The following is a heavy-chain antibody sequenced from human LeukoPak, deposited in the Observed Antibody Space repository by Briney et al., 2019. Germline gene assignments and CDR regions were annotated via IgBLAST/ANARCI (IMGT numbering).Heavy chain of an antibody. V-gene: IGHV3-48*01. CDR1: GFTFSSYS. CDR2: ISSGSSTI. CDR3: ARGGRKAVAGTPNWFDP. D-gene: IGHD6-19*01. J-gene: IGHJ5*02. Sequence: GGSLRFYCAASGFTFSSYSMDWVRQAPGKGLEWVAYISSGSSTIYYADSVKGRFTISRDNAKNSLYLQMNSLRAEDTAVYYCARGGRKAVAGTPNWFDPWGQGTLVTASS.